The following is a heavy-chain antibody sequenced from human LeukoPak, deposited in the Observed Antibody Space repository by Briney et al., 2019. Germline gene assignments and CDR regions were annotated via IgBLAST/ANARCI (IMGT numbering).Heavy chain of an antibody. CDR1: GFTFSSYA. D-gene: IGHD2-2*01. Sequence: GGSLRLSCAASGFTFSSYAMSWVRQAPGKGLEWVSAISGSGGSTYYADSVKGRFTISRDNSKNTLYLQMNSLRVEDTAVYYCARSPNIVVVPAAKGMDVWGQGTTVTVSS. CDR2: ISGSGGST. V-gene: IGHV3-23*01. CDR3: ARSPNIVVVPAAKGMDV. J-gene: IGHJ6*02.